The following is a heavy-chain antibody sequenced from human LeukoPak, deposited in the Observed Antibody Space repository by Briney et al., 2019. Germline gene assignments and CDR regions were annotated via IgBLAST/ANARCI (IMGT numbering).Heavy chain of an antibody. D-gene: IGHD3-22*01. Sequence: ASVKVSCKASGYTFTGYYMHWVRQAPGQELEWMGWINPNSGGTNYAQKFQGRVTMTRDTSISTAYMELSRLRSDDTAVYYCASYYYDSSGFDYWGQGTLVTVSS. J-gene: IGHJ4*02. CDR3: ASYYYDSSGFDY. V-gene: IGHV1-2*02. CDR2: INPNSGGT. CDR1: GYTFTGYY.